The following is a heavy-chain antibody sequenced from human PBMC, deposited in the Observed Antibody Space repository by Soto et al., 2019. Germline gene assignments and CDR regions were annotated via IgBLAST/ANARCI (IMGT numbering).Heavy chain of an antibody. Sequence: GGSLRLSCAASGSILSNYAMHWVRQAPGKGLEWVAVISHDGTNKYYADSVKGRFNISRDNAKNSLYLQMHSLRDEDTAVYYCAREGWPLLQTGMDVWGQGTTVTVSS. CDR1: GSILSNYA. D-gene: IGHD2-15*01. V-gene: IGHV3-30-3*01. J-gene: IGHJ6*02. CDR3: AREGWPLLQTGMDV. CDR2: ISHDGTNK.